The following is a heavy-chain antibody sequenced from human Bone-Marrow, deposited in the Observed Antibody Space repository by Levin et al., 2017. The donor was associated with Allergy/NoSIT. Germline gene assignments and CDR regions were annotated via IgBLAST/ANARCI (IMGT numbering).Heavy chain of an antibody. V-gene: IGHV4-34*01. J-gene: IGHJ6*03. D-gene: IGHD3-10*01. CDR1: GASFSDYY. CDR3: ARRGFSAYMDV. CDR2: VYHSGST. Sequence: KSSETLSLTCAVYGASFSDYYWSWVRQPPGKGLEWIGEVYHSGSTNYSPSLESRVTVSIDTSKNQFSLKLSSVTAADTAVYYCARRGFSAYMDVWGKGTAVTVS.